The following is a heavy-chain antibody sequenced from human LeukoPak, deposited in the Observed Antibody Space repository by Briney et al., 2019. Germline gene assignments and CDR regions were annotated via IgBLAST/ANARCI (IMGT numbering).Heavy chain of an antibody. V-gene: IGHV3-7*01. CDR1: GFTFRNYW. D-gene: IGHD3-16*01. J-gene: IGHJ5*02. CDR3: ARLGGETTRFDL. Sequence: GSLRLSCAASGFTFRNYWMSWVRQAPGRGLDWVATIKQDGILKHYVDSVKGRFTISRDNAANSLYLQMDSLRVEDTAVYYCARLGGETTRFDLWGQGALVTVSS. CDR2: IKQDGILK.